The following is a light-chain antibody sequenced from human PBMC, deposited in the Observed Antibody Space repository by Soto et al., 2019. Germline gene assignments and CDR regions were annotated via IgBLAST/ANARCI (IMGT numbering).Light chain of an antibody. Sequence: QSVLTQPPSVSGSPGQSVTISCTGTSSEVGGYNYVSWYQQHPGKAPKLMIYDVSKRPSGVPDRFSGSKSGNTASLTISGLQAEDEADYYCCSYAGSSYVFGTGTKVTVL. V-gene: IGLV2-11*01. J-gene: IGLJ1*01. CDR2: DVS. CDR1: SSEVGGYNY. CDR3: CSYAGSSYV.